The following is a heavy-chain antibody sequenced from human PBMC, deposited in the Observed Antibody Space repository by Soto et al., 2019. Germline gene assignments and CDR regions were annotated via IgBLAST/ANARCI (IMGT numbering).Heavy chain of an antibody. CDR1: GGTFSSYA. CDR2: IIPIFGTA. CDR3: ARALGYCSSTSCSHYYYYGMDV. J-gene: IGHJ6*02. Sequence: ASVKVSCKASGGTFSSYAISWVRQAPGQGLEWMGGIIPIFGTANYAQKFQGRVTITADKSTSTAYMELSSLRSEDTAVYYCARALGYCSSTSCSHYYYYGMDVWGQGTTVTVSS. V-gene: IGHV1-69*06. D-gene: IGHD2-2*01.